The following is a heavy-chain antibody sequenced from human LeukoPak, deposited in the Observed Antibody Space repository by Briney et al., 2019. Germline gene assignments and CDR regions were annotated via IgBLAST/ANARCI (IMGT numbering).Heavy chain of an antibody. D-gene: IGHD6-13*01. V-gene: IGHV3-21*04. CDR2: ISSSSSYI. CDR3: AKDRSIAAGDDAFDI. CDR1: GFTFSSYS. Sequence: GGSLRLSCAASGFTFSSYSMNWVRQAPGKGLEWVSSISSSSSYIYYADSVKGRFTISRDNSKNTLYLQMNSLRAEDTAVYYCAKDRSIAAGDDAFDIWGQGTMVTVSS. J-gene: IGHJ3*02.